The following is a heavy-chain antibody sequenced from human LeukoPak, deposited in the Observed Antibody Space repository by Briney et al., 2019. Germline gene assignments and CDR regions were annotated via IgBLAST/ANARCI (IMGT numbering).Heavy chain of an antibody. CDR1: GFTFSSYA. CDR2: ISGSGGST. CDR3: AKTKASPTYFDY. V-gene: IGHV3-23*01. J-gene: IGHJ4*02. Sequence: GSPRLSCAASGFTFSSYAMSWVRQAPGKGLEWVSAISGSGGSTYYADSVKGRFTISRDNSKNTLYLQMNSLRAEDTAVYYCAKTKASPTYFDYWGQGTLVTVSS.